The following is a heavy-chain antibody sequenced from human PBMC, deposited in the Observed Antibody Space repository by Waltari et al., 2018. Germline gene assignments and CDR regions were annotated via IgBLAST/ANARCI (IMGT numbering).Heavy chain of an antibody. CDR2: INNDGTDT. V-gene: IGHV3-74*03. D-gene: IGHD3-10*01. CDR1: ASTFRSYW. CDR3: ARAAGD. J-gene: IGHJ4*02. Sequence: EMQVVESGGGFIHPGGSLRLSCAASASTFRSYWLHWVRQASGKGLEWVSRINNDGTDTTYADAVKGRFTISRDNVKNTLYLQMNSLRVEDTGRYYCARAAGDWGQGTLVTVSS.